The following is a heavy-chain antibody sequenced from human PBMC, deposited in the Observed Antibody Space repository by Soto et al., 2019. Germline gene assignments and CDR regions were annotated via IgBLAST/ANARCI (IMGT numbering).Heavy chain of an antibody. J-gene: IGHJ4*02. V-gene: IGHV1-58*02. CDR1: GFTFFTSA. Sequence: SVKVSCKASGFTFFTSAIQWVRQARGQRLEWMGWIVVGSGNTNYAQKFQERVSITRDMSTNTAYMDLTSLRSEDTAVYYCAADPYCGGDCYFDYWGQGTQVTVSS. CDR3: AADPYCGGDCYFDY. D-gene: IGHD2-21*02. CDR2: IVVGSGNT.